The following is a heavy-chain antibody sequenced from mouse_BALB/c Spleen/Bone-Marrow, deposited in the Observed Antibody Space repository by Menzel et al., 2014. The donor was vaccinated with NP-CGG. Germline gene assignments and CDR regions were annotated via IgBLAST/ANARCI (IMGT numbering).Heavy chain of an antibody. J-gene: IGHJ2*01. Sequence: EVQLQESGPGLVKPSQTVSLTRTVTGISITTGNYRWSWIRQFPGNKLEWIGYIYYSGTITYNPSLTSRTTITRDTSKNQFFLEMNSLTAEDTATYYCARGAMITTGYFDYWGQGTTLTVSS. D-gene: IGHD2-4*01. CDR2: IYYSGTI. CDR1: GISITTGNYR. CDR3: ARGAMITTGYFDY. V-gene: IGHV3-5*02.